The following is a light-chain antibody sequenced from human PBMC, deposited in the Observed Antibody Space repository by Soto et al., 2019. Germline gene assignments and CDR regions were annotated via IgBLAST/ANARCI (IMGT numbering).Light chain of an antibody. Sequence: EIVLTQSPGTLSLSPGERATLSCRASQSVSSSYLAWYQQKPGQAPRLLLSGASSRATGIPDRFSGSGSGTDFTLTISRLEPQECAVYYCQQYGSSPWTFGLGTKVEIQ. CDR1: QSVSSSY. V-gene: IGKV3-20*01. CDR2: GAS. CDR3: QQYGSSPWT. J-gene: IGKJ1*01.